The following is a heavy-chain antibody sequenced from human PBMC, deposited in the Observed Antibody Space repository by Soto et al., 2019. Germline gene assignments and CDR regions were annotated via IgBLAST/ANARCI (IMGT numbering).Heavy chain of an antibody. J-gene: IGHJ4*02. CDR3: AKGMVEWLRPSTDPGYYFDY. CDR1: GFTVSSNY. CDR2: ISGSGGST. V-gene: IGHV3-23*04. D-gene: IGHD5-12*01. Sequence: EVQLVESGGGLVQPGGSLRLSCAASGFTVSSNYMSWVRQAPGKGLEWVSAISGSGGSTYYADSVKGRFTISRDNSKNTLYLQMNSLRAEDTAVYYCAKGMVEWLRPSTDPGYYFDYWGQGTLVTVSS.